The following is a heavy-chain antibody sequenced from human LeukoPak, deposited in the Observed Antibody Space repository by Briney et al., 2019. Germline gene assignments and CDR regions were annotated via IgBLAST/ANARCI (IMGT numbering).Heavy chain of an antibody. J-gene: IGHJ4*02. V-gene: IGHV3-21*01. D-gene: IGHD3-22*01. CDR3: ARDTMIVVVNPFDY. CDR1: GFTFSSYS. Sequence: GGSLRLSCAASGFTFSSYSMNWVRQAPGKGLEWVSSISSSSSYIYYADSVEGRFTISRDNAKNSLYLQMNSLRAEDTAVYYCARDTMIVVVNPFDYWGQGTLVTVSS. CDR2: ISSSSSYI.